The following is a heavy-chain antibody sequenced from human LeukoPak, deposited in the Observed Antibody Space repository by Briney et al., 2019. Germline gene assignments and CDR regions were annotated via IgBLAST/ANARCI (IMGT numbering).Heavy chain of an antibody. CDR1: GGTFSSYA. J-gene: IGHJ4*02. D-gene: IGHD6-6*01. Sequence: SVKVSCKASGGTFSSYAISWVRQAPGQGLEWMGRIIPILGIANYAQKFQGRVTITADKSTSTACMELSSLRSEDTAVYYCAMGEASIAARRGIDYWGQGTLVTVSS. CDR3: AMGEASIAARRGIDY. CDR2: IIPILGIA. V-gene: IGHV1-69*04.